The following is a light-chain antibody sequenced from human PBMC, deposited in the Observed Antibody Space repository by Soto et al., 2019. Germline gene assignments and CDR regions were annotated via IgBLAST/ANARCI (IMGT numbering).Light chain of an antibody. CDR1: YSNIGIND. V-gene: IGLV1-44*01. CDR3: AAWDYSLNGPG. Sequence: QSVLSQPPSASGTPGQTVTVSCSGTYSNIGINDVHWYRQLSGTAPQILIYDTIQRATGVPDRFSGSRSGTSASLVISGLQTEDDADYPCAAWDYSLNGPGFGGGPKQTV. CDR2: DTI. J-gene: IGLJ2*01.